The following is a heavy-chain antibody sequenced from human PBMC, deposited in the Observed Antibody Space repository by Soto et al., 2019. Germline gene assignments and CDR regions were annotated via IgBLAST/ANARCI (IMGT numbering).Heavy chain of an antibody. V-gene: IGHV1-3*01. CDR3: ARESGPQRRLDP. D-gene: IGHD3-10*01. CDR2: INAGNGNT. CDR1: GYTFTSYA. J-gene: IGHJ5*02. Sequence: QVQLVQSGAEVTKPGASVKVSCKASGYTFTSYAMHWVRQAPGQRLEWMGWINAGNGNTKYSQKFQGRVTITRDTSASTAYLELSSLRSEDTAVYYCARESGPQRRLDPWGQGTLVTVSS.